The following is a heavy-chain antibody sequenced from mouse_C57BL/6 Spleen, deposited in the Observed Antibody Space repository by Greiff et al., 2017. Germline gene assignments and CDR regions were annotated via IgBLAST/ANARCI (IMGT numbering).Heavy chain of an antibody. V-gene: IGHV1-61*01. CDR3: ARGGSDGYYFDY. Sequence: QVQLQQPGAELVRPGSSVKLSCKASGYTFTSYWMDWVKQRPGQGLEWIGNIYPSDSETHYNQKFKDKATLTVDKSSSTAYMQLSSLTSEDSAVYYCARGGSDGYYFDYWGQGTTLTVSS. CDR2: IYPSDSET. CDR1: GYTFTSYW. J-gene: IGHJ2*01.